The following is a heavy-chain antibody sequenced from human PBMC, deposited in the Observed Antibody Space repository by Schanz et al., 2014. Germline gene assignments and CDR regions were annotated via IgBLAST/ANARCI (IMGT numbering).Heavy chain of an antibody. D-gene: IGHD1-1*01. CDR2: IYSGGST. Sequence: EVQLVESGGGLIQPGGSLRLSCAASGFTVSSNYMSWVRQAPGKGLEWVSVIYSGGSTYYADSVKGRFTISRDNSKNTLYLQMNSLRAEDTAVYYCARDGWDWNNAFDIWGQGTMVTVSS. CDR3: ARDGWDWNNAFDI. V-gene: IGHV3-53*01. J-gene: IGHJ3*02. CDR1: GFTVSSNY.